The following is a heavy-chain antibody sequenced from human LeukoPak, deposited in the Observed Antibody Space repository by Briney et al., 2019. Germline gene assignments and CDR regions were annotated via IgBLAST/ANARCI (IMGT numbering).Heavy chain of an antibody. V-gene: IGHV3-21*01. D-gene: IGHD3-3*01. CDR2: ISSSSSYI. J-gene: IGHJ6*03. CDR3: ASLEDYYYYMDV. Sequence: KPGGSLRLSCAASGFTFSSYSMNWVRQAPGKGLGWVSSISSSSSYIYYADSVKGRFTISRDNAKNSLYLQMNSLRAEDTAVYYCASLEDYYYYMDVWGKGTTVTVSS. CDR1: GFTFSSYS.